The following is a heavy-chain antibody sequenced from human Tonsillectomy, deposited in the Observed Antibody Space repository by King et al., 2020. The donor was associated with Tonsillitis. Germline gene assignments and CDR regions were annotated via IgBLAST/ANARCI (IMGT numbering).Heavy chain of an antibody. CDR1: GFTFSSYA. CDR2: ISGSYGGT. Sequence: DVQLVESGGGLVQPGGSLRLSCAASGFTFSSYAMSWVRQAPGKGLEWVSAISGSYGGTYYADSVKGRFTISRDNSKNTLYLQMHSLRAEDTAVYYCAKSELYYYYYGMDVWGQGTTVTVSS. V-gene: IGHV3-23*04. D-gene: IGHD3-10*01. J-gene: IGHJ6*02. CDR3: AKSELYYYYYGMDV.